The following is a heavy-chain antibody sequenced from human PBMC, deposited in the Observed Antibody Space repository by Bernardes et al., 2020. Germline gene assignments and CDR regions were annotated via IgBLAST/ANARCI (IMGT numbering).Heavy chain of an antibody. CDR3: ARVTSGSYNFDY. CDR2: ISAYNGNA. D-gene: IGHD3-10*01. J-gene: IGHJ4*02. V-gene: IGHV1-18*01. Sequence: ASVKVSCKASGYIFTSYDISWVRQAPGQGLEWMGWISAYNGNANYAQKLQGRVTMTTDTSTSTAYMELRSLRSDDTAVYYCARVTSGSYNFDYWGQGTLVTVSS. CDR1: GYIFTSYD.